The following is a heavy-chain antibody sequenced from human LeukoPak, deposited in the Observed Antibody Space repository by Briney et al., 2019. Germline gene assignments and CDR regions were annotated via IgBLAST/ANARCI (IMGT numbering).Heavy chain of an antibody. CDR3: AREDSGSYYNYYYFYMDV. Sequence: PSETLSLTCTVSGGSISSGSYYWGWIRQPPGKGLEWIGSIYYSGSTYYKPSLKSRVTISLDTSKNQFSLKLSSVTAADTAVYYCAREDSGSYYNYYYFYMDVWGKGTTVTIS. CDR2: IYYSGST. V-gene: IGHV4-39*07. J-gene: IGHJ6*03. D-gene: IGHD3-10*01. CDR1: GGSISSGSYY.